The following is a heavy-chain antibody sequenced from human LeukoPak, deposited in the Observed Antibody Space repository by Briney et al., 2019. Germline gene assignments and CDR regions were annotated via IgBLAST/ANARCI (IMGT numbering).Heavy chain of an antibody. D-gene: IGHD2-2*01. CDR1: GFTFSSYA. CDR3: ARDSTRPYQLLSEVKFDY. CDR2: ISGKNTST. V-gene: IGHV3-21*01. Sequence: PGGSLRLSCAASGFTFSSYAMHWVRQAPGKGLEWISAISGKNTSTYYADSVKGRFTISRDNAKNSLYLQMNSLRAEDTAVYYCARDSTRPYQLLSEVKFDYWGQGTLVTVSS. J-gene: IGHJ4*02.